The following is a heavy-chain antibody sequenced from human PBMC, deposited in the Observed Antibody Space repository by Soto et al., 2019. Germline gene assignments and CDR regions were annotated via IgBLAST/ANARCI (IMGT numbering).Heavy chain of an antibody. CDR1: GFTVSSNY. CDR2: IYSGGST. J-gene: IGHJ4*02. CDR3: ARGLVWFGGLSGFDY. Sequence: PGGSLRLSCATSGFTVSSNYLSWVRQAPGKGLEWVSVIYSGGSTYYANSVKGRFTISRDNSKNTLYLQMNSLRAEDTAVYYCARGLVWFGGLSGFDYWGQGTLVTVSS. D-gene: IGHD3-10*01. V-gene: IGHV3-53*01.